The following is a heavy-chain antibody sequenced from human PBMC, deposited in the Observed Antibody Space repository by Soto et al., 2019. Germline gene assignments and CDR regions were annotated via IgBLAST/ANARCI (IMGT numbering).Heavy chain of an antibody. V-gene: IGHV1-18*01. D-gene: IGHD5-18*01. J-gene: IGHJ3*02. CDR1: GYTFTSYG. CDR3: AREMYTAMVTYAFDI. Sequence: ASVKVSCKASGYTFTSYGISWVRQAPGQGLEWMGWISAYNGNTNYAQKLQGRVTMTTDTSTSTAYMELRSLRSDDTAVYYCAREMYTAMVTYAFDIWGQGTMVTVSS. CDR2: ISAYNGNT.